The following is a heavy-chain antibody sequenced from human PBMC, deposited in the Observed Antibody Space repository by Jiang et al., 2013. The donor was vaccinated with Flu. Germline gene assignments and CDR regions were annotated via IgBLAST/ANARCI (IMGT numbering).Heavy chain of an antibody. CDR1: GFTFSNAW. CDR2: IKDKSEGGTK. J-gene: IGHJ4*02. D-gene: IGHD3-9*01. CDR3: TTKAGYWGYFDH. Sequence: GGGLVKPGGSLRLSCAGSGFTFSNAWLNWVRQAPGKGLEWVGRIKDKSEGGTKDYSAPVKGRFTISRDDSKSTLFLQMNSLKTEDTAVYYCTTKAGYWGYFDHWGQGILVTVSS. V-gene: IGHV3-15*07.